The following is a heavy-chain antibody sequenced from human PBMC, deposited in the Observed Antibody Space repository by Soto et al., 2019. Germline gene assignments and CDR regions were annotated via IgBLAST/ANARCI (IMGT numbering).Heavy chain of an antibody. Sequence: QPGGFLRLSCAASGFSFSISPMHWVRQAPGKGPEWVALISYDGTNKFYADSVKGRFTISRGNSKSTLYLQVDSLRPEDAAVYYCARDPETSGGQHWAFNYFDSWGQGTLVTVSS. D-gene: IGHD7-27*01. CDR1: GFSFSISP. J-gene: IGHJ4*02. V-gene: IGHV3-30-3*01. CDR3: ARDPETSGGQHWAFNYFDS. CDR2: ISYDGTNK.